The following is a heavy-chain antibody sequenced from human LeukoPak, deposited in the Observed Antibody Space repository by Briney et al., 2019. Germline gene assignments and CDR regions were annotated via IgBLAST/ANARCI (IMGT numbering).Heavy chain of an antibody. CDR1: GGSISSYY. Sequence: SETLSLTCTVSGGSISSYYWSWIRQPPGKGLEWIGYIYYSGSTNYNPSLKSRVTISVDTSKNQFSLKLSSVTAADTAVYYCARVAAAGAGDDAFDIWGQGTMVTVSS. CDR2: IYYSGST. J-gene: IGHJ3*02. V-gene: IGHV4-59*01. CDR3: ARVAAAGAGDDAFDI. D-gene: IGHD6-13*01.